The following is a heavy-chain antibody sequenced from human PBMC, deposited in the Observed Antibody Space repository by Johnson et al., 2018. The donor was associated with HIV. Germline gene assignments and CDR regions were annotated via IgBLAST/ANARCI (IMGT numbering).Heavy chain of an antibody. V-gene: IGHV3-66*01. D-gene: IGHD5-18*01. CDR1: GITVSSNY. CDR3: ARDPRGEAMALDAFDI. Sequence: MLLVESGGGLAQPGGSLRLSCAASGITVSSNYMSWVRQAPGKGLEWVSVIYTGGSTYYADSVKGRFTISRDNSKNTLYLQMNSLRAEDTAVYYCARDPRGEAMALDAFDIWGQGTMVTVSS. J-gene: IGHJ3*02. CDR2: IYTGGST.